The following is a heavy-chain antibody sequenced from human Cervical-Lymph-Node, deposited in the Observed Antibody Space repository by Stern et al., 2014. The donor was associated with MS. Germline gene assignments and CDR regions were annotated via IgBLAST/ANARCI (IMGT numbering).Heavy chain of an antibody. D-gene: IGHD5-24*01. CDR1: GGTFSSLA. V-gene: IGHV1-69*01. J-gene: IGHJ3*02. CDR2: IIPILGSP. CDR3: ARDRRDAHTFAFDN. Sequence: QLVQSGAEVKKPGSSVKVSCKASGGTFSSLAINWVRQASGQGLEWMGGIIPILGSPNYAQKFQDRVTISADASTRTVYMELSSLRSEDTGVYFRARDRRDAHTFAFDNWGQGTLVTVSS.